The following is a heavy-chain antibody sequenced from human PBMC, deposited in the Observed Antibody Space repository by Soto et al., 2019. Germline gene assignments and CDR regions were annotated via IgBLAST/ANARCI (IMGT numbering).Heavy chain of an antibody. CDR3: ARGRYGDY. Sequence: QVHLVQSGAEVKKPGASVKVSCKGSGYGFTTYGITWVRQAPGQGLEWMAWISAHNGNTNYAQKLQGRVTVTRDTSPSTAAMELRSLGSDDTAVYYCARGRYGDYWGQGALVTVSS. CDR2: ISAHNGNT. J-gene: IGHJ4*02. D-gene: IGHD1-1*01. CDR1: GYGFTTYG. V-gene: IGHV1-18*01.